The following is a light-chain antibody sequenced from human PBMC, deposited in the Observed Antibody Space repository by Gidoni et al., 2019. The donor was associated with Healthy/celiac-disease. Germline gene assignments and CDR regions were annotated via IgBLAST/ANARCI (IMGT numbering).Light chain of an antibody. CDR1: NTGSKS. V-gene: IGLV3-21*02. J-gene: IGLJ1*01. CDR3: QVWDSSSDPLYV. Sequence: SYVLTQPPAVSAAPGQTARITCGGNNTGSKSVHWYQQKPGQAPVLVVYDDSDRPSGIPERFSGSNSGNTATLTISRVEAGDEADYYCQVWDSSSDPLYVFGTGTKVTVL. CDR2: DDS.